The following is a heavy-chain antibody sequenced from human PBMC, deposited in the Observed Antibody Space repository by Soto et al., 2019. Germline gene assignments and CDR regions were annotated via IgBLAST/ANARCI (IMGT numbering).Heavy chain of an antibody. V-gene: IGHV4-30-2*01. D-gene: IGHD2-21*02. CDR3: ARSYCGGDCYSYFDAFDI. CDR1: GGSISSGGFS. CDR2: IHYAGNT. J-gene: IGHJ3*02. Sequence: SETLSLTCAVSGGSISSGGFSWSWIRQPPGKGLEWIGYIHYAGNTYYNPSLKGRVTISVDRSKNQFSLELYSVAAADTAVYYCARSYCGGDCYSYFDAFDIWGQGTPVTVSS.